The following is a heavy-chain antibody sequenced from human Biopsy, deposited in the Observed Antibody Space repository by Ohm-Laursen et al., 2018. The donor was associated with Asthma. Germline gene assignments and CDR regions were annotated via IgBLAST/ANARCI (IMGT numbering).Heavy chain of an antibody. CDR3: AGGPEWSGLDV. CDR1: VLSVSFYY. CDR2: SDLRGST. V-gene: IGHV4-34*05. Sequence: TLSLTCIIYVLSVSFYYWSWVRLLLGKWLVWFGVSDLRGSTNINPTLKSLFTISKDTSAFNFSLKVRSVTATDTAIYYCAGGPEWSGLDVWGQGTTVTVSS. J-gene: IGHJ6*02. D-gene: IGHD3-3*01.